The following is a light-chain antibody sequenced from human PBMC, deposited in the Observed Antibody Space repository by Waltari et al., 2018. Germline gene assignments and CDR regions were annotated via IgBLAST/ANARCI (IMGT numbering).Light chain of an antibody. J-gene: IGLJ2*01. CDR3: QSYDSSLSGRV. CDR1: SSNIGAGYD. V-gene: IGLV1-40*01. Sequence: QSVLTQPPSVSGAPGQRVTISCTGSSSNIGAGYDVHWYQQLPGTAPKPLSRVNTVRPPGVPVRFSGSRSGTSASLAITGLRPEDEAEYYCQSYDSSLSGRVFGGGTKVTVL. CDR2: VNT.